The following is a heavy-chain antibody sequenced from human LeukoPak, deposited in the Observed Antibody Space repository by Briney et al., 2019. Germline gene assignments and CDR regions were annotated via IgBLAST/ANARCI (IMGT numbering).Heavy chain of an antibody. J-gene: IGHJ4*02. CDR2: V. CDR1: GFTFGDYA. V-gene: IGHV3-23*01. Sequence: GGSLRLSCAASGFTFGDYAMSWVRQAPGKGLEWVSAVDSVKGRFTISRDNSKNTLYLQMKSLRAGDTALYYCVGGYQLLLFDDWGQGTLVTVSS. CDR3: VGGYQLLLFDD. D-gene: IGHD2-2*01.